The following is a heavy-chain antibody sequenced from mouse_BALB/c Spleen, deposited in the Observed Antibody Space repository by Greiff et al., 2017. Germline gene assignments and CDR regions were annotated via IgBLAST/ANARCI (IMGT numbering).Heavy chain of an antibody. J-gene: IGHJ3*01. D-gene: IGHD2-4*01. V-gene: IGHV2-9*02. CDR2: IWAGGST. CDR3: ARDQRLRRGFEG. Sequence: QVQLKESGPGLVAPSQSLSITCTVSGFSLTSYGVHWVRQPPGKGLEWLGVIWAGGSTNYNSALMSRLSISKDNSKSQVFLKMNSLQTDDTAMYYCARDQRLRRGFEGWGQGTLVTVSA. CDR1: GFSLTSYG.